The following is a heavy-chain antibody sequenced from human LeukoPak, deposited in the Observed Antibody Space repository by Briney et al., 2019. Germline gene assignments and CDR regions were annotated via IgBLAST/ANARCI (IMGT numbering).Heavy chain of an antibody. V-gene: IGHV3-9*01. CDR3: AKDMNYGSGSSFDY. Sequence: GRSLRLSCAASGFTFDDYTMHWVRQAPGKGLEWVSGISWNSGTIGYADSVKGRFTTTRDNAKNSLYLQMNSLRGEDTALYYCAKDMNYGSGSSFDYWGQGTLVTVSS. CDR1: GFTFDDYT. D-gene: IGHD3-10*01. J-gene: IGHJ4*02. CDR2: ISWNSGTI.